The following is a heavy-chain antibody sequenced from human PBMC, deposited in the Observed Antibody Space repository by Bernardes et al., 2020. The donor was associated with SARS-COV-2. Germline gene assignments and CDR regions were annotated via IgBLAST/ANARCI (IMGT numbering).Heavy chain of an antibody. CDR1: GGSISSGGYY. V-gene: IGHV4-31*03. Sequence: SETLSLTCTVSGGSISSGGYYWSWIRQHPGKGLEWIGYIYYSGSTYYNPSLKSRVTISVDTSKNQFSLKLSSVTAADTAVYYCARVNGITIFGVVISGGMDVWGQGTTVTVSS. D-gene: IGHD3-3*01. J-gene: IGHJ6*02. CDR3: ARVNGITIFGVVISGGMDV. CDR2: IYYSGST.